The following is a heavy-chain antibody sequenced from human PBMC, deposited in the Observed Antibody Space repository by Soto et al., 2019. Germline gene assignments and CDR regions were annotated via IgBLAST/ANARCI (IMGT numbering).Heavy chain of an antibody. V-gene: IGHV1-3*01. D-gene: IGHD1-26*01. CDR3: ATDSGSYWAFDY. Sequence: SVKVTCKSSVYTFTGYAVHSVRQAPGQRLEWLGWINAANGNTKYSHKFQGRITITRDTSASTTYMELSSLTSEDTAVYYCATDSGSYWAFDYWGQGALVT. CDR1: VYTFTGYA. J-gene: IGHJ4*02. CDR2: INAANGNT.